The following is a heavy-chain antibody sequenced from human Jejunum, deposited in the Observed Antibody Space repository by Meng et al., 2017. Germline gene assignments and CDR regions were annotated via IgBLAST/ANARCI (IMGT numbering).Heavy chain of an antibody. CDR1: GVSTTAPFY. V-gene: IGHV4-4*02. D-gene: IGHD1-14*01. CDR2: VWPSGAT. CDR3: ARAIRERYFDS. J-gene: IGHJ4*02. Sequence: QVQPQESGPGLVKPSGTLSLTCTVSGVSTTAPFYWTWIRQAPGKGPEWIGEVWPSGATYYNPSLSSRITISIDTSNNQFSLEVAFLTAADTAVYYCARAIRERYFDSWGQGTLVTVSS.